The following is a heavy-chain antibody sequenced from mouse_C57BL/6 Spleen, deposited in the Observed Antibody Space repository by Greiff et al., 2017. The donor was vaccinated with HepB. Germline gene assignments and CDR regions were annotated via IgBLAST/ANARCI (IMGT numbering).Heavy chain of an antibody. Sequence: EVQGVESGGGLVKPGGSLKLSCAASGFTFSSYTMSWVRQTPEKRLEWVATISGGGGNTYYPDSVKGRFTISRDNAKNTLYLQMSSLRSEDTALYYCARHLYGAFAYWGQGTLVTVSA. J-gene: IGHJ3*01. CDR1: GFTFSSYT. CDR2: ISGGGGNT. CDR3: ARHLYGAFAY. V-gene: IGHV5-9*01. D-gene: IGHD1-1*02.